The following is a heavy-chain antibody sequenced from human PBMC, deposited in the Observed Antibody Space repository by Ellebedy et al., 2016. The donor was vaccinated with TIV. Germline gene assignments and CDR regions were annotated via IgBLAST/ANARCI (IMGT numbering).Heavy chain of an antibody. Sequence: GESLKISCKCSGYRFTSYWIGWVRQMPGKGLEWMGIIYPGYSYTRYSPSFQGQVTISADKSISTAYLQWSRLKASDTAMYSCARPLGYSSSWYGWFDPWGQGTLVTVSS. CDR2: IYPGYSYT. CDR3: ARPLGYSSSWYGWFDP. D-gene: IGHD6-13*01. CDR1: GYRFTSYW. J-gene: IGHJ5*02. V-gene: IGHV5-51*01.